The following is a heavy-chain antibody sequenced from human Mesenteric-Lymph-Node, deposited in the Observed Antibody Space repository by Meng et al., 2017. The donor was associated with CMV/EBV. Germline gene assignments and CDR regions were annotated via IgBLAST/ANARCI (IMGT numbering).Heavy chain of an antibody. V-gene: IGHV1-18*01. CDR3: ARDYGDSYWHFDL. CDR1: GYTFTSFG. D-gene: IGHD4-17*01. Sequence: ASVKVSCKASGYTFTSFGVSWVRQAPGQGLEWMGWISAYNGNREYAQKFQGRVTMTTDTSTNTAYMELRSLRSDDTAVYYCARDYGDSYWHFDLWGRGTLVTVSS. CDR2: ISAYNGNR. J-gene: IGHJ2*01.